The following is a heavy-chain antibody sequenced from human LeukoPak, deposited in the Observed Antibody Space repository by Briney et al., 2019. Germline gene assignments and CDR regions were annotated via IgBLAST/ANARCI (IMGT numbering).Heavy chain of an antibody. CDR3: ARAKGYNYGYGIDY. V-gene: IGHV4-59*11. CDR1: GGSTSSHY. J-gene: IGHJ4*02. CDR2: IYYSVST. Sequence: SETLSLTCTVSGGSTSSHYWSWIRQPPGKAREWIGYIYYSVSTNYNPSRKSRVTISGGTSKNQFSLKMNSVTAADTAVYYCARAKGYNYGYGIDYWGQGTLVTVSS. D-gene: IGHD5-18*01.